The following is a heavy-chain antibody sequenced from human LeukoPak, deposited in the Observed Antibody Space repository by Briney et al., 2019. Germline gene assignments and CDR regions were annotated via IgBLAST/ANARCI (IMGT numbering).Heavy chain of an antibody. CDR1: GFTFSTHS. CDR3: ARVSCGGDCNNLLWYFDL. J-gene: IGHJ2*01. Sequence: GGSLRLSCGASGFTFSTHSMNWVRQAPGKGLEWVSYISSSSSTIHYADSVKGRFTISRDNAKNSLYLQMNSLRDEDTAVYYCARVSCGGDCNNLLWYFDLWGRGTLVTVAS. D-gene: IGHD2-21*02. V-gene: IGHV3-48*02. CDR2: ISSSSSTI.